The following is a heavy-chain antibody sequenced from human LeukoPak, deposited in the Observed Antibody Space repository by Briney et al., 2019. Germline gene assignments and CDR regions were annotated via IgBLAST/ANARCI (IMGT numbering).Heavy chain of an antibody. Sequence: PGRSLRLSCAASGFTFDDYAMHWVRQAPGKGLEWVSGISWNSGSIGYADSVKGRFTISRDNAKNSLYLQMNSLRAEDTAVYYCARDPPDSYDSSGYYYDYWGQGTLITVSS. V-gene: IGHV3-9*01. J-gene: IGHJ4*02. CDR1: GFTFDDYA. CDR3: ARDPPDSYDSSGYYYDY. D-gene: IGHD3-22*01. CDR2: ISWNSGSI.